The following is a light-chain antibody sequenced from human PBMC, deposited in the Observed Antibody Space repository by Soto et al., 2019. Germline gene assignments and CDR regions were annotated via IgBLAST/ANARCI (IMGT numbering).Light chain of an antibody. Sequence: EIVMTQSPATLSVSPGERATLSCRASQSVSTNLAWYQQKPGQSPRLLIYGPSTRATGIPARFSGSGSETEFTLLISSLQSEDFAVYYCQQYTNWPPYTFGQGTNLEIK. CDR1: QSVSTN. CDR3: QQYTNWPPYT. CDR2: GPS. V-gene: IGKV3-15*01. J-gene: IGKJ2*01.